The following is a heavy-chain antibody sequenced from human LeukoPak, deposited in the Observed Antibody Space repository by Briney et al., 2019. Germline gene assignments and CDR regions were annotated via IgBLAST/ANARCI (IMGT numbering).Heavy chain of an antibody. J-gene: IGHJ4*02. CDR2: FDPEDGET. Sequence: ASVKVSCKVSGYTLTELSMHWVRQAPGKGLEWMGGFDPEDGETIYAQKFQGRVTMTEDTSTDTAYMELSSLRSEDTAVYYCATVGYDSSGPYFDYWGQGTPVTVSS. CDR3: ATVGYDSSGPYFDY. V-gene: IGHV1-24*01. D-gene: IGHD3-22*01. CDR1: GYTLTELS.